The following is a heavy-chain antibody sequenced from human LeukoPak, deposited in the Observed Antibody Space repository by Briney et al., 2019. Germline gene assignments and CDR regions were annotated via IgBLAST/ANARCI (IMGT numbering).Heavy chain of an antibody. CDR3: ARSAREMATTIDY. D-gene: IGHD5-24*01. CDR1: GYTFTGYY. V-gene: IGHV1-2*02. J-gene: IGHJ4*02. Sequence: ASVKVSCKASGYTFTGYYMHWVRQAPGQGLEWMGWINPNSGGTNYAQKFQGRVTMTRDTSISTAYMELSRLRSDDTAVYYCARSAREMATTIDYWGQGTLVTVSS. CDR2: INPNSGGT.